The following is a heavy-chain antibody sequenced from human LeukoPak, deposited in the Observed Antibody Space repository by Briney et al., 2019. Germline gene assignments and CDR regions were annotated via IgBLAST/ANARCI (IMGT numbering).Heavy chain of an antibody. Sequence: PSETLSLTCTVSGGSINNYYWAWIRQPPGKGLEWIAYIYYTGSTNYNPSLESRVTISVDTSQNQFSLKLSSVTAADTAVYYCARDGDTAIGYWGQGTLVTVSS. CDR2: IYYTGST. CDR1: GGSINNYY. J-gene: IGHJ4*02. CDR3: ARDGDTAIGY. V-gene: IGHV4-59*01. D-gene: IGHD5-18*01.